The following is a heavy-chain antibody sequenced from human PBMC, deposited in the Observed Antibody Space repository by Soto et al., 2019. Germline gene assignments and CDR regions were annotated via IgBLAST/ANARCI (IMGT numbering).Heavy chain of an antibody. Sequence: PGESLRLSCAASGFTFNGYWMSWVRQAPGKGLEWLASIKQDGSEIYYVDSVKGRFTISRDNAKNSLYLQMNSLRAEDTAVYYCARDLYQIATRTRPFDYWGQGTLVTVSS. CDR1: GFTFNGYW. J-gene: IGHJ4*02. CDR3: ARDLYQIATRTRPFDY. CDR2: IKQDGSEI. V-gene: IGHV3-7*03. D-gene: IGHD6-6*01.